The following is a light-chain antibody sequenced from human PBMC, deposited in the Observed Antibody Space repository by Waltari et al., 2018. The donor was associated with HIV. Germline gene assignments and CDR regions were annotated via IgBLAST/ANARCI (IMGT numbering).Light chain of an antibody. CDR3: AAWDASLSVV. CDR2: TNN. J-gene: IGLJ2*01. Sequence: QSVLTQPPSASGTPGQRVTISCSGSSSNIGRHYVYCYQQLPGTAPKLLIYTNNQRPSGVPDRFSGSKSGTSASLAISGLRSEDEADYYCAAWDASLSVVFGGGTKLTVL. V-gene: IGLV1-47*01. CDR1: SSNIGRHY.